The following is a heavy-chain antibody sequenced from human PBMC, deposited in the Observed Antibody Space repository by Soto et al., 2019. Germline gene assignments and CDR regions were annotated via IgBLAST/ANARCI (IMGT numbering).Heavy chain of an antibody. D-gene: IGHD6-19*01. CDR2: IIPILGIA. V-gene: IGHV1-69*08. J-gene: IGHJ4*02. CDR1: GGTFSSYT. CDR3: ARDVGYSSGWYYFDY. Sequence: QVQLVQCGAEVKKPGSSVKVSCKASGGTFSSYTISWVRQAPGQGLEWMGRIIPILGIANYAQKFQGRVTITADKSTSTAYMELSSLRSEDTAVYYCARDVGYSSGWYYFDYWGQGTLVTVSS.